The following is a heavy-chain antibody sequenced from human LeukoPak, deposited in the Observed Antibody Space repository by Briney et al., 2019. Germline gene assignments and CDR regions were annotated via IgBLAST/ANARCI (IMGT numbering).Heavy chain of an antibody. CDR3: ARRGGANWFDP. D-gene: IGHD3-10*01. Sequence: SETLSLTCSVSDYSISSTYSWGWIRHPPGKGLEWIGGCFQSGNIYYNPSLKSRVTISVDTSKNQFSLKLSSVTAADTAVYYCARRGGANWFDPWGQGTLVTVSS. CDR1: DYSISSTYS. J-gene: IGHJ5*02. CDR2: CFQSGNI. V-gene: IGHV4-38-2*02.